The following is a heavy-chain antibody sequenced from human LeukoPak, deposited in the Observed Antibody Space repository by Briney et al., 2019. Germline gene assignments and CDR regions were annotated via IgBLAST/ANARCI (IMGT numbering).Heavy chain of an antibody. D-gene: IGHD3-22*01. CDR2: INWNGGST. Sequence: PGGSLRLSCAASGFTFDDYGMSWVRQAPGKGLEWVSGINWNGGSTGYADSVKGRFTISRDNSKNTLYLQMNSLRAEDTAVYYCAKATNYYDSSGYDYWGQGTLVTVSS. V-gene: IGHV3-20*04. CDR1: GFTFDDYG. J-gene: IGHJ4*02. CDR3: AKATNYYDSSGYDY.